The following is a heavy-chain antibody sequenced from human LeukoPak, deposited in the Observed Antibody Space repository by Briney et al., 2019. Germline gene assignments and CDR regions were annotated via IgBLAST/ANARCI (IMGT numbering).Heavy chain of an antibody. V-gene: IGHV3-23*01. CDR1: GFTFSTYA. CDR3: AKDRCY. J-gene: IGHJ4*02. CDR2: ISGSGDVT. Sequence: GGSLRLSCAASGFTFSTYAMTWVRQAPGKGLEWVSAISGSGDVTYYADSVKGRFTISRDSVRNTLYLQMDSLRDEDTAVYYCAKDRCYWGQGTLVTVSS.